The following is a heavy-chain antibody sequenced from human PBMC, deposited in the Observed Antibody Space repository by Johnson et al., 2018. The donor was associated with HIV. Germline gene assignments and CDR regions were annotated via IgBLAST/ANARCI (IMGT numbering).Heavy chain of an antibody. CDR1: GFTFSSYA. J-gene: IGHJ3*02. V-gene: IGHV3-30*04. Sequence: QVQLVESGGGVVQPGRSLRLSCAASGFTFSSYAMHWVRQAPGKGLEWVAVISYDGSNKYYADSVKGRFTISRDNSKNTLYLQMNSLRADDTAVYYCASLPSAARPPTDAFDIWGQGTMVTVSS. CDR2: ISYDGSNK. D-gene: IGHD6-6*01. CDR3: ASLPSAARPPTDAFDI.